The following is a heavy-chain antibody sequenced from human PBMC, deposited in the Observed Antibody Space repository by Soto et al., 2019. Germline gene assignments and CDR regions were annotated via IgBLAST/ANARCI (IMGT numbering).Heavy chain of an antibody. Sequence: XETLSLRCTVSGFSVSTSNYYWGWIRQSPGKGLEWIGSVYYRGRSYSKSSVKSRVTISVDTSKDQFSLNLNSVPAPDTAVYFCVSQRTSVLTQAYFDYWGPGALVTVSS. CDR3: VSQRTSVLTQAYFDY. CDR2: VYYRGRS. D-gene: IGHD2-8*01. J-gene: IGHJ4*02. CDR1: GFSVSTSNYY. V-gene: IGHV4-39*01.